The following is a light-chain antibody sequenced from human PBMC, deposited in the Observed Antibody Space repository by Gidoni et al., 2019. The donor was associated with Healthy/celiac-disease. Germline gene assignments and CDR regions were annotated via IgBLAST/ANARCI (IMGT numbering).Light chain of an antibody. CDR1: QSISSY. J-gene: IGKJ1*01. Sequence: IQMTQSPSSLSASVGDRVTITCRASQSISSYLNWYQQKPGKAPKLLIYAASSLQSGVPSRFSGSGSGTDFTLTISSLQPEDFATYYCQQSYSTPCTFXQXTKVEIK. V-gene: IGKV1-39*01. CDR2: AAS. CDR3: QQSYSTPCT.